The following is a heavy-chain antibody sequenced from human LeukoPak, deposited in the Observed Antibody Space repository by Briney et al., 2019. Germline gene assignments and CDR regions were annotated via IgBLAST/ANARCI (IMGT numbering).Heavy chain of an antibody. CDR1: GFTFSSYE. Sequence: GGSLRLSCAASGFTFSSYEMNWVRQAPGKGLEWVSYISSSGSTIYYADSVKGRFTISRDNAKNSLYLQMNSLRAEDTAVYYCARDPFGAFDIWGQGTMVTVSS. CDR2: ISSSGSTI. D-gene: IGHD3-3*01. J-gene: IGHJ3*02. CDR3: ARDPFGAFDI. V-gene: IGHV3-48*03.